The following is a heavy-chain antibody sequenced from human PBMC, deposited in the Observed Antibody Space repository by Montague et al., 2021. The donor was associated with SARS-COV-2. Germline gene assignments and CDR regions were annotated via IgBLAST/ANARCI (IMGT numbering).Heavy chain of an antibody. CDR1: GGSISSYY. J-gene: IGHJ4*02. CDR3: ARRAAGGLFYFDY. Sequence: SETLSLTCTVSGGSISSYYWSWIRQPPGKGLEWIGYIYYSGSTNYNPSLKSRVTISVDTSKNQFSLKLTSMTAADAAVYFCARRAAGGLFYFDYWGLGTLVSVSS. V-gene: IGHV4-59*01. CDR2: IYYSGST. D-gene: IGHD6-13*01.